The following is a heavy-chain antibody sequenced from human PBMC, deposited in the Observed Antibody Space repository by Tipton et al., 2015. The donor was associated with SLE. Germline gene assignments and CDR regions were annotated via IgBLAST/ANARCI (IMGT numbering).Heavy chain of an antibody. CDR1: GYTFTSYA. CDR3: AKDLGDWGPDFDY. CDR2: INAGNGNT. D-gene: IGHD3-10*01. V-gene: IGHV1-3*01. Sequence: QLVQSGAEVKKPGASVKVSCKASGYTFTSYAMHWVRQDPGQRLEWMGWINAGNGNTKYSQKFQGRVTFTWDTSATTAYMEVSRLRSEDTAVYYCAKDLGDWGPDFDYWGQGTPATVSS. J-gene: IGHJ4*02.